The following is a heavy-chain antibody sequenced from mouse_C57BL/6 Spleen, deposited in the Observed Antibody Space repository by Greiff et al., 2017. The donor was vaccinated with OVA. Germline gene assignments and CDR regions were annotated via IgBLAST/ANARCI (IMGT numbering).Heavy chain of an antibody. D-gene: IGHD6-2*01. Sequence: VQLKESGGDLVKPGGSLKLSCAASGFTFSSYGMSWVRQTPDKRLEWVATISSGGSYTYYPDSVKGRFTISRDNAKNTLYLQMSSLKSEDTAMYYCARQISLGASYYFDYWGQGTTLTVSS. CDR1: GFTFSSYG. V-gene: IGHV5-6*01. CDR2: ISSGGSYT. CDR3: ARQISLGASYYFDY. J-gene: IGHJ2*01.